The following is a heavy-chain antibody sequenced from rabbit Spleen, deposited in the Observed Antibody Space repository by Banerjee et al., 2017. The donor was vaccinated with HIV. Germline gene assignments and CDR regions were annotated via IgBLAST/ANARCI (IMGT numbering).Heavy chain of an antibody. CDR1: GFSFSSRYY. CDR2: IVTGSSST. Sequence: QQQLEESGGGLVKPRGTLTLTCTASGFSFSSRYYICWVRQAPGKGLEWIGCIVTGSSSTCYASWVNGRVTFTRSTSLNTVDLKMTSLTVADTATYFCARGVPGDAYYYTRLDLWGPGTLVTVS. D-gene: IGHD6-1*01. CDR3: ARGVPGDAYYYTRLDL. J-gene: IGHJ3*01. V-gene: IGHV1S43*01.